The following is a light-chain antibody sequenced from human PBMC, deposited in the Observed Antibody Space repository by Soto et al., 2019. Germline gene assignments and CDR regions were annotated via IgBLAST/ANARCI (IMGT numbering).Light chain of an antibody. V-gene: IGLV1-40*01. Sequence: QSVLTQPPSVSGAPGQRVTISCTGSSSNIGARYDVHWYQQLPGTAPKLVIYANTNRPSGVPDRFSGSKSGTSASLAITGLQAEDEADYYCQSYDSGLSGYVFGTGTKLTVL. J-gene: IGLJ1*01. CDR2: ANT. CDR1: SSNIGARYD. CDR3: QSYDSGLSGYV.